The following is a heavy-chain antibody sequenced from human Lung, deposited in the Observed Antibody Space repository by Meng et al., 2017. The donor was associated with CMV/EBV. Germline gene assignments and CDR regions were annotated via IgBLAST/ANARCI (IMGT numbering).Heavy chain of an antibody. Sequence: ASVKVPCKASGYTFTAHYFHWVRQAPGQGLEWMGWIHHHRGDTNYAQQFQGRVTLTRDTSINTGYMELTRLTSDDTAFYYCARKNNWGPYYWGQGTLVTVSS. CDR1: GYTFTAHY. D-gene: IGHD7-27*01. CDR3: ARKNNWGPYY. V-gene: IGHV1-2*02. CDR2: IHHHRGDT. J-gene: IGHJ4*02.